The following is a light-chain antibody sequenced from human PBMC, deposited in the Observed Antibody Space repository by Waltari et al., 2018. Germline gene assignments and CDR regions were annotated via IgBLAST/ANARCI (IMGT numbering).Light chain of an antibody. J-gene: IGKJ2*01. V-gene: IGKV1-39*01. CDR2: SAS. Sequence: DIQMTQSPSPLSASVGDRVTTTCRASQSITNFLNWYQQKPGEAPKLLIYSASTLQSGVPSRFSGAGSGTDFSLTIISLQPEDFASYYCQQSSTTPSTFGQGTKLEIK. CDR1: QSITNF. CDR3: QQSSTTPST.